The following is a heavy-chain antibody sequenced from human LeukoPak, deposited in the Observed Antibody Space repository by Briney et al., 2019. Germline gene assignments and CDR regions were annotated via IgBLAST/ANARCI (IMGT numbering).Heavy chain of an antibody. CDR3: AKDRSLPARYSSSWYGLDY. Sequence: GRSLRLSCAASGFTSSSYGMHWVRQAPGKGLEWVAVISYDGSNKYYADSVKGRFTISRDNSKNTLYLQMNSLRAEDTAVYYCAKDRSLPARYSSSWYGLDYWGQGTLVTVSS. V-gene: IGHV3-30*18. D-gene: IGHD6-13*01. CDR1: GFTSSSYG. J-gene: IGHJ4*02. CDR2: ISYDGSNK.